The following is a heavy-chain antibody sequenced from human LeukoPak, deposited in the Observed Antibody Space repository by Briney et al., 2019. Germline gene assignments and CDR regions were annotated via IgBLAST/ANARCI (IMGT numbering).Heavy chain of an antibody. D-gene: IGHD3-22*01. J-gene: IGHJ4*02. CDR1: GFTFSSYA. CDR3: AKGDYYDSSGLLDY. Sequence: GGSLRLSCAASGFTFSSYAMSWVRQAPGKGLEWVSAISGSGGSTYYADSVKGRFTISRDNSKNTLYLQMNSLRAEDTAVYYCAKGDYYDSSGLLDYWGQGTLVTVSS. V-gene: IGHV3-23*01. CDR2: ISGSGGST.